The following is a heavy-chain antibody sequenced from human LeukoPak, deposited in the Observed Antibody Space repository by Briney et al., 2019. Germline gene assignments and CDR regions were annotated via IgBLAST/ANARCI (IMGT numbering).Heavy chain of an antibody. CDR1: GGTFSSYA. Sequence: ASVKVSCKASGGTFSSYAISWVRQAPGQGLEWMGGIIPIFGTANYAQKFQGRVTITTDESTSTAYMELCSLRSEDTAVYYCAREVGYNWNYDAFDIWGQGTMVTVSS. CDR3: AREVGYNWNYDAFDI. V-gene: IGHV1-69*05. D-gene: IGHD1-7*01. J-gene: IGHJ3*02. CDR2: IIPIFGTA.